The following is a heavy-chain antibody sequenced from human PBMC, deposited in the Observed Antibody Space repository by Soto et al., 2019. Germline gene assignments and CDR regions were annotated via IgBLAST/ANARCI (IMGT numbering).Heavy chain of an antibody. Sequence: SETLSLTSSVSVDSTSSYCWSWVRQTAGKGLEWIXRXYXXXTXNXXXAXXXXVTMSIDTSKRQFSLKLSSVTAADTAVYYCVKENTPEMTRGWFGPWGQGTLVTRLL. V-gene: IGHV4-4*07. CDR3: VKENTPEMTRGWFGP. CDR2: XYXXXTX. J-gene: IGHJ5*02. CDR1: VDSTSSYC.